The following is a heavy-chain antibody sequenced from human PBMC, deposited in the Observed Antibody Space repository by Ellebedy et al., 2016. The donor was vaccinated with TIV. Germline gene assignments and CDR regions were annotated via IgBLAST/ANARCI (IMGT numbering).Heavy chain of an antibody. V-gene: IGHV4-39*01. J-gene: IGHJ2*01. CDR3: AWPQGSLNF. Sequence: MPSETLSPTCTVPGASIISRAYYWGWVRQSPGKDLEWIGTISYTGYIDYTPSLKSRVTISVDASNNQLSMQLNSVAATDTATYYVAWPQGSLNFWGRGTLVTVSS. CDR2: ISYTGYI. CDR1: GASIISRAYY.